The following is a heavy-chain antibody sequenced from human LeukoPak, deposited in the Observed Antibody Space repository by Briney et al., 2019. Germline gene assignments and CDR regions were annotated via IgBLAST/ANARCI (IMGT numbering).Heavy chain of an antibody. D-gene: IGHD3-10*01. Sequence: TLSLTCAISGDSISSNSAAWNWIRQSPSRGLEWLGRTYYRSKWYNDYAVSVKSRITINPDTSKNQFSLQLNSVTPEDTAVYYCARDRGFMVRGVPYGMDVWGQGTTVTVSS. CDR1: GDSISSNSAA. CDR3: ARDRGFMVRGVPYGMDV. V-gene: IGHV6-1*01. J-gene: IGHJ6*02. CDR2: TYYRSKWYN.